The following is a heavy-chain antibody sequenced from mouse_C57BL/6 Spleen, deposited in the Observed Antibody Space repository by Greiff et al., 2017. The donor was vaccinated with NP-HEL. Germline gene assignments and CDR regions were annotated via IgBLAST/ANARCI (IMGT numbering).Heavy chain of an antibody. V-gene: IGHV5-17*01. CDR2: ISSGSSTI. Sequence: EVNVVESGGGLVKPGGSLKLSCAASGFTFSDYGMHWVRQAPEKGLEWVAYISSGSSTIYYADTVKGRFTISRDNAKNTLFLQMTSLRSEDTAMYYCARPYDGYTYAMDYWGQGTSVTVSS. D-gene: IGHD2-3*01. CDR1: GFTFSDYG. J-gene: IGHJ4*01. CDR3: ARPYDGYTYAMDY.